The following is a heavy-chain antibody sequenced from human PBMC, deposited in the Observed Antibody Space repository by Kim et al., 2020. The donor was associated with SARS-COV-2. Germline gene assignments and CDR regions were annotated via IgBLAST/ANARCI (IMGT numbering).Heavy chain of an antibody. Sequence: GGSLRLSCAAAGFTFNNAWMSWVRQAPGKGLEWVGRIKSKTDVGTTDYAAPVKGRFTISRDDSKNTLYLQMNSLKTEDTAVYYCPTDDYYGRNGYYYPGFNDWGQGTMVTVSS. CDR3: PTDDYYGRNGYYYPGFND. J-gene: IGHJ4*02. CDR1: GFTFNNAW. CDR2: IKSKTDVGTT. D-gene: IGHD3-22*01. V-gene: IGHV3-15*01.